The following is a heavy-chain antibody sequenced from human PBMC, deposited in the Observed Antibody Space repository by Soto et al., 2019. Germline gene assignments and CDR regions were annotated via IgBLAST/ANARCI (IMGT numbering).Heavy chain of an antibody. Sequence: QMQLVQSGPEVKKPGTSVKVSCKASGFTFTSSAVQWVRQARGQRLEWIGWIVVGSGNTNYAQKFQERVTITRDMSTSTAYMELSSLRSEDTAVYYCAGVDYYDSSGYVAYWGQGTLVTVSS. D-gene: IGHD3-22*01. CDR3: AGVDYYDSSGYVAY. CDR1: GFTFTSSA. V-gene: IGHV1-58*01. CDR2: IVVGSGNT. J-gene: IGHJ4*02.